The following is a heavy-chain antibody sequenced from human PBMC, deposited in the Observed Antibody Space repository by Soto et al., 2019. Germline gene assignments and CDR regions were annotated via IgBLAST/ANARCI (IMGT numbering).Heavy chain of an antibody. CDR3: ARIPQWLIRPFDY. CDR1: GFTFSNYA. Sequence: VQLLDSGGGLVQPGGSLRLSCAASGFTFSNYAMSWVRQPPGKGLEWVSAISGSDGTTYYADSVKGRFIISRDNXKNTIYLQMGSLRAEDTAVYYCARIPQWLIRPFDYWGQGTLVTVSS. J-gene: IGHJ4*02. V-gene: IGHV3-23*01. CDR2: ISGSDGTT. D-gene: IGHD6-19*01.